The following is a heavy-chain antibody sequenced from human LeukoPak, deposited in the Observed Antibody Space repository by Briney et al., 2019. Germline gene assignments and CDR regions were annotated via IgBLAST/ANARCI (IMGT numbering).Heavy chain of an antibody. V-gene: IGHV3-66*01. CDR3: ARSTNLVGATDAFDI. D-gene: IGHD1-26*01. CDR2: IYSGGST. J-gene: IGHJ3*02. CDR1: GFTVSSNY. Sequence: GGSLRLSCAASGFTVSSNYMSWVRQAPGKGLEWVSVIYSGGSTYYADSVKGRFTISRDNSKNTLYLQMNSLGAEDTAVYYCARSTNLVGATDAFDIWGQGTMVTVSS.